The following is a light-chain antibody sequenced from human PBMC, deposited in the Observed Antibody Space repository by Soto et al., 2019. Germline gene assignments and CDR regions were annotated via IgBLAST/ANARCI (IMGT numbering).Light chain of an antibody. CDR3: GTWDDSLSAGL. Sequence: QSLLTQPPSVSAAPGQKVTISCSGSSSNIGNNYVSWYQQLPGTAPKLLIYDNNERPSGIPDRFSGSKSGTSATLGITGLQTGDEADYYCGTWDDSLSAGLFGGGTKVTVL. V-gene: IGLV1-51*01. CDR1: SSNIGNNY. J-gene: IGLJ2*01. CDR2: DNN.